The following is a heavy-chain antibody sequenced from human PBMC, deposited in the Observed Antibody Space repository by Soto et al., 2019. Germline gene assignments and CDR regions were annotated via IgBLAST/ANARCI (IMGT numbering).Heavy chain of an antibody. CDR1: GFTFSSYA. CDR2: ISGSGGST. Sequence: GGSLRLSCAASGFTFSSYAMSWVRQAPGKGLEWVSAISGSGGSTYYADSVKGRFTISRDNSKNTLYLQMNSLRAEDTAVYYCAKAALGYSSGYYYAFDIWGQGTMVTVSS. D-gene: IGHD3-22*01. CDR3: AKAALGYSSGYYYAFDI. V-gene: IGHV3-23*01. J-gene: IGHJ3*02.